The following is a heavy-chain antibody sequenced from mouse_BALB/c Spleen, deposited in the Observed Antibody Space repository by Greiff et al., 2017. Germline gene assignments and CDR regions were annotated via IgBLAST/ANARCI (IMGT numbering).Heavy chain of an antibody. CDR2: IDPSDSET. V-gene: IGHV1S126*01. D-gene: IGHD2-3*01. Sequence: VQLQQSGPHLVRPGASVKISCTASGYSFTSYWMHWVKQRPGQGLEWIGMIDPSDSETRLNQKFKDKATLTVDKSSSTAYMQLSSPTSEDSAVYYCARSYEGYYDAMDYWGQGTSVTVSS. CDR1: GYSFTSYW. CDR3: ARSYEGYYDAMDY. J-gene: IGHJ4*01.